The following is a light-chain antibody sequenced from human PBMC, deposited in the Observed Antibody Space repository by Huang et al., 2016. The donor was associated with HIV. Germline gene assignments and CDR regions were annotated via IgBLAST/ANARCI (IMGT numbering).Light chain of an antibody. CDR1: LDINNY. CDR3: QQYDTLPLT. CDR2: DAS. V-gene: IGKV1-33*01. Sequence: DIQMTQSPSSLSASLGDKVTITCQASLDINNYLNCDQQKPGKVPTLLISDASDLETGVPPRFRGSRSGTNFTLTVSCLQAEDIGTYYCQQYDTLPLTFGQGTNVEI. J-gene: IGKJ1*01.